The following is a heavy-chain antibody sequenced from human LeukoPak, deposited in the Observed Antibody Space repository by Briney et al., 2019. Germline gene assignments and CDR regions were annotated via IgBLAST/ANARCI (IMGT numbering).Heavy chain of an antibody. V-gene: IGHV3-30*02. CDR1: GFTFSSYG. J-gene: IGHJ6*02. CDR2: IRYDGSNK. Sequence: GGSLRLSCAASGFTFSSYGMHWVRQAPGKGLEWVAFIRYDGSNKYYADSVKGRFTISRDNSKNTLYLQMNSLRAEDTAVYYCANGRSYYDILTGRTFDYYGMDVWGQGTTVTVSS. CDR3: ANGRSYYDILTGRTFDYYGMDV. D-gene: IGHD3-9*01.